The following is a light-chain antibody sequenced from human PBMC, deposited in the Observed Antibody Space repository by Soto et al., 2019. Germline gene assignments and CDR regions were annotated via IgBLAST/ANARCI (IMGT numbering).Light chain of an antibody. CDR2: RNN. CDR1: SSNIGSNY. V-gene: IGLV1-47*01. Sequence: QSVLTQPPSASGTPGQRVTISCSGSSSNIGSNYVYWYQQLPGTAPKLLIYRNNQRPSGVPDRFSGSKSGTSASLAISGLRSEDEADYYCAAWDDSLNGRVFGGGTKVPS. J-gene: IGLJ3*02. CDR3: AAWDDSLNGRV.